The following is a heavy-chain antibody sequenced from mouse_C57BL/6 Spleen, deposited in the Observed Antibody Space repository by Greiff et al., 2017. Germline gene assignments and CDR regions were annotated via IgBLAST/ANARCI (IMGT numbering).Heavy chain of an antibody. J-gene: IGHJ2*01. CDR1: GFTFSSYG. CDR2: ISSGGSYT. V-gene: IGHV5-6*01. D-gene: IGHD1-1*01. Sequence: EVQLVESGGDLVKPGGSLKLSCAASGFTFSSYGMSWVRQTPDKRLEWVATISSGGSYTYYPDSVKGRFTISSANAKTTLYLQMSSLKSEDTAMYYCEGQGVTTVVADYWGQGTTLTVSS. CDR3: EGQGVTTVVADY.